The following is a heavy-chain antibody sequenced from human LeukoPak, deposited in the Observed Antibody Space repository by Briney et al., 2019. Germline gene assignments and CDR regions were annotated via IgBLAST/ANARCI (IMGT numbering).Heavy chain of an antibody. CDR1: GFTFSIYA. CDR3: AKEAFNWLRSHYYGVDV. CDR2: ISGSGDKT. Sequence: GGSLRLSCAASGFTFSIYAMSWVRQAPGKGLEWVSVISGSGDKTYYADSVKGRFTISRDNSRSTLYLQMNSLRAEDTAVYYCAKEAFNWLRSHYYGVDVWGQGTTVTVSS. J-gene: IGHJ6*02. V-gene: IGHV3-23*01. D-gene: IGHD5-12*01.